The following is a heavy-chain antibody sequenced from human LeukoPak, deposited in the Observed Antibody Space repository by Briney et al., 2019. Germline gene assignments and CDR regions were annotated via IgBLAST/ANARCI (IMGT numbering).Heavy chain of an antibody. CDR3: ARGPLYPHFFDY. CDR2: IIPISGTT. D-gene: IGHD2-2*02. J-gene: IGHJ4*02. V-gene: IGHV1-69*13. Sequence: GASVKVSCKASGGTFSSYALNWVRQAPGLGLEWMGGIIPISGTTNYVQNFQGRLTIIADESTRTAYMELRSLKSEDTAVYYCARGPLYPHFFDYWGQGTLVTVSS. CDR1: GGTFSSYA.